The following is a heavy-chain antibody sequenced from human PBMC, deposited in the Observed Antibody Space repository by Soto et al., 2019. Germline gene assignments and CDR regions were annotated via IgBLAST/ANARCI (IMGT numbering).Heavy chain of an antibody. CDR1: GYSFTSYW. D-gene: IGHD5-12*01. CDR3: ARHFFPPVRDGYNLDY. V-gene: IGHV5-10-1*01. J-gene: IGHJ4*02. Sequence: PGESLKISCKGSGYSFTSYWISWVRQMPGKGLEWMGRIDPSDSYTNYSPSFQGHVTISADKSISTAYLQWSSLKASDTAMYYCARHFFPPVRDGYNLDYWGQGTLVTVSS. CDR2: IDPSDSYT.